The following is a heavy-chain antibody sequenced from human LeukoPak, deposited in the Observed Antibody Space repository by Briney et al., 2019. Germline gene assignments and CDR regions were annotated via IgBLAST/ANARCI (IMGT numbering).Heavy chain of an antibody. CDR2: ISYDGSNK. J-gene: IGHJ6*02. D-gene: IGHD4-23*01. Sequence: GGSLRLSCAASGFTFSSYAMHWVRQAPGKGLEWVAVISYDGSNKYYADSVKGRFTISRDNSKNTLYLQMNSLRAEDTAVYYCARLGYGGTTNYGMDVWGQGTTVTVSS. V-gene: IGHV3-30-3*01. CDR1: GFTFSSYA. CDR3: ARLGYGGTTNYGMDV.